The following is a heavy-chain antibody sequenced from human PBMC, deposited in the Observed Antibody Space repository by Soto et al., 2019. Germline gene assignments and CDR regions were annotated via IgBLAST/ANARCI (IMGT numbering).Heavy chain of an antibody. V-gene: IGHV3-23*01. Sequence: EVELLESGGGLQQPGGSLRLSCTTSGFSFDNYAMSWVRQAPGKGLEWLSAISGGGGGKYYADSVKGRFSVFRDNSKKTVYLQLNGLTIDDTAVYYWAKDVHYDSIGGPDYWGQGTLVTVSS. J-gene: IGHJ4*02. CDR2: ISGGGGGK. D-gene: IGHD3-22*01. CDR3: AKDVHYDSIGGPDY. CDR1: GFSFDNYA.